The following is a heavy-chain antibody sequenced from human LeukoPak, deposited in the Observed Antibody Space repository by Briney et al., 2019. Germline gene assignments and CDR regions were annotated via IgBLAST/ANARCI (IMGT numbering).Heavy chain of an antibody. CDR2: MNPNSGNT. Sequence: ASVKVSCKASGYTFTSYDINWVRQATGQGLEWMGWMNPNSGNTGYAQKFQGRVTMTRNTSISTAYMELSSLRSEDTAVYYCATADYYDSSGYYYSWFDPWGQGTLVTVSP. J-gene: IGHJ5*02. D-gene: IGHD3-22*01. CDR3: ATADYYDSSGYYYSWFDP. V-gene: IGHV1-8*01. CDR1: GYTFTSYD.